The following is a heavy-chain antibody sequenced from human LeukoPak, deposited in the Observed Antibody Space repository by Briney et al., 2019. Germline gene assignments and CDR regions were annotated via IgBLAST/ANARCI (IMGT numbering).Heavy chain of an antibody. V-gene: IGHV3-48*01. CDR3: ARMSGSRLPGY. J-gene: IGHJ4*02. Sequence: GGSLRLSCAASGFTFRSHSMNWVRQAPGKGLEWVSYISSSSSARYYADSVKGRFTISRDDARNSLYLQMNSLRAEDTAAYYCARMSGSRLPGYWGQGTLVTVSS. CDR2: ISSSSSAR. D-gene: IGHD3-3*01. CDR1: GFTFRSHS.